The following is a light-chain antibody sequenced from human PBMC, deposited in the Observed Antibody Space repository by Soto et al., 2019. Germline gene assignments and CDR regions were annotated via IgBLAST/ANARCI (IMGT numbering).Light chain of an antibody. J-gene: IGLJ3*02. Sequence: QSVVTQPASVSGSPGQSITISCTGTSNDVGTYNLVSWYQQHPGKAPKLMIYEGTKRPSGVSHRFSGSKSGNTASLTISGLQAEDEANYYCAAWDDSLNGWVFGGGTKLTVL. CDR1: SNDVGTYNL. CDR2: EGT. CDR3: AAWDDSLNGWV. V-gene: IGLV2-23*01.